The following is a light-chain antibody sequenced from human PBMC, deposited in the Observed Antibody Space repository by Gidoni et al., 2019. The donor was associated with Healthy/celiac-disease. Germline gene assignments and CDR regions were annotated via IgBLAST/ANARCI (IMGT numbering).Light chain of an antibody. V-gene: IGLV1-47*01. CDR1: SSNIGSNY. Sequence: QSVLTQPPPASGTPAQRVTISCSGSSSNIGSNYVYWYQQLPGTAPKLLIYRNNQRPSGVPDRFSGSKSGTSASLAISGLRSEDEADYYCAAWDDSLSAWVFGGGTKLTVL. CDR3: AAWDDSLSAWV. J-gene: IGLJ3*02. CDR2: RNN.